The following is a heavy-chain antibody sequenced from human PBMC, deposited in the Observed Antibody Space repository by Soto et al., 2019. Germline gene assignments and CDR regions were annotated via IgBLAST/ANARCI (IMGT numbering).Heavy chain of an antibody. CDR1: GYTFTSYD. CDR3: ARGGTSSWPRLGY. CDR2: MNPSSDDT. J-gene: IGHJ4*02. V-gene: IGHV1-8*01. Sequence: QVQLVQSGAEVKKPGASVKVSCKASGYTFTSYDINWVRQATGQGLEWMGWMNPSSDDTGYAQKFQGRITMTRNPPIGTAYLELSSLRSEETAVYYCARGGTSSWPRLGYWGPGTRVTVSS. D-gene: IGHD6-13*01.